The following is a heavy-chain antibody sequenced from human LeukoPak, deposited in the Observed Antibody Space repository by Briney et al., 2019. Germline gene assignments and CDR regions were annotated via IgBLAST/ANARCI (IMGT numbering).Heavy chain of an antibody. J-gene: IGHJ4*02. D-gene: IGHD1-26*01. CDR1: GGSISSSNYF. CDR3: ARVGRSSDY. Sequence: SETLSLTCTVSGGSISSSNYFWGWIRQAPGKGLEWIGYIYYSGSTNYNPSLKSRVTISVDTSKNQFSLKLSSVTAADTAVYYCARVGRSSDYWGQGTLVTVSS. CDR2: IYYSGST. V-gene: IGHV4-61*05.